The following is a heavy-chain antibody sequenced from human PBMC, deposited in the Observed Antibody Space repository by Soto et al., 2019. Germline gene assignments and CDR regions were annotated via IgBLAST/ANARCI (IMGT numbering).Heavy chain of an antibody. D-gene: IGHD2-2*01. CDR2: ISGSGGST. CDR1: GFTFSSYA. Sequence: EVQLLESGGGLVQPGGSLRLSCAASGFTFSSYAMSWVRQAPGKGLEWVSAISGSGGSTYYADSVKGRFTISRDNSKNTLYLKMNSLRAEDTAVYYCAKDSRYCSSTSCRAWFDPWGQGTLVTVSS. CDR3: AKDSRYCSSTSCRAWFDP. J-gene: IGHJ5*02. V-gene: IGHV3-23*01.